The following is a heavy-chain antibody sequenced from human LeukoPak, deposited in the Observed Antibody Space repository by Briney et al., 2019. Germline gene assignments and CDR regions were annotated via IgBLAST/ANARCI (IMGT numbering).Heavy chain of an antibody. CDR1: TFPFSTYV. Sequence: GGSLRLSCAASTFPFSTYVMSWVRQAPGGGLEWISSISGDGARTYYTNSVKGRFTISRDNPKNTLFLQVNSLRVEDTAVYYCAKGGLTTPLHYWGQGTLVTLSS. J-gene: IGHJ4*02. D-gene: IGHD1-14*01. CDR2: ISGDGART. CDR3: AKGGLTTPLHY. V-gene: IGHV3-23*01.